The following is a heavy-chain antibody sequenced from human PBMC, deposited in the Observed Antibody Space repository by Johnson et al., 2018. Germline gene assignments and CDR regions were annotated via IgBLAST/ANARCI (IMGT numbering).Heavy chain of an antibody. CDR1: RFTFRSYD. D-gene: IGHD2-21*01. CDR2: ISYDGSNK. Sequence: QVQLVESGGGVVQPGRSLRLSCAASRFTFRSYDMDWVRQGPGKGLERVAVISYDGSNKYYANSVKGRFTISRDNSKNTLYLQMNSWRAEDKAVYDCARIAGPYYYYYDMDVWGKGTTVTVSS. J-gene: IGHJ6*03. V-gene: IGHV3-30*03. CDR3: ARIAGPYYYYYDMDV.